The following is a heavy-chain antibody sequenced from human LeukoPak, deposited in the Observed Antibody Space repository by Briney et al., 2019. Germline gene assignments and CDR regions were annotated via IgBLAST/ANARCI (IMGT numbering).Heavy chain of an antibody. V-gene: IGHV3-23*01. CDR3: AKPYYSNYAFDY. CDR1: GFTFSTYA. Sequence: GGSLRLSCAASGFTFSTYAMHWVRQAPGKGLEWVSAISGSGGSTYYADSVKGRFTISRDNSKNTLYLQMNSLRAEDTAVYYCAKPYYSNYAFDYWGQGTLVTVSS. CDR2: ISGSGGST. D-gene: IGHD4-11*01. J-gene: IGHJ4*02.